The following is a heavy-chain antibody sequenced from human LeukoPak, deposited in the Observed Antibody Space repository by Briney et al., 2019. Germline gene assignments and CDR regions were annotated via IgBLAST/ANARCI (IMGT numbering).Heavy chain of an antibody. D-gene: IGHD3-10*01. Sequence: PSETLSLTCTVSGGSISSSSYYWGWIRQPPGKGLEWIGNIYYSGSTYYNPSLKSRVTISVDTSKNQFSLKLSSVTAADTAVYYCARGLLLYWPMVRGVRAGYFDYWGQGTLVTVSS. J-gene: IGHJ4*02. CDR2: IYYSGST. CDR1: GGSISSSSYY. V-gene: IGHV4-39*01. CDR3: ARGLLLYWPMVRGVRAGYFDY.